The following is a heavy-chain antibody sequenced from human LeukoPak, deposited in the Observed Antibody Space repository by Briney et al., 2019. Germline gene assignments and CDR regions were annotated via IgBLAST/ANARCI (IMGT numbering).Heavy chain of an antibody. D-gene: IGHD2/OR15-2a*01. J-gene: IGHJ6*03. V-gene: IGHV4-39*01. CDR3: ARQISDYYYYYMDV. Sequence: SETLSLTCTVSGGSIDTVAFYRGWVRQPPEKGLEWIGTIYDSENEFHNPSLNTRVTISADTSKNQFSLKLNSVTAADTAIYYCARQISDYYYYYMDVWGEGITVTVSS. CDR1: GGSIDTVAFY. CDR2: IYDSENE.